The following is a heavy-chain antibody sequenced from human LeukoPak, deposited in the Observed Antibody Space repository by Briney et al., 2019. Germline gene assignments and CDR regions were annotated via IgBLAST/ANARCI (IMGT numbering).Heavy chain of an antibody. CDR2: VSGSGSDI. V-gene: IGHV3-11*04. Sequence: GGSLRLSCAASGFTFSDCYMTWIRQAPGKGLEWVSYVSGSGSDIYYADSVKGRFTISRDNSKNTLYLQMNSLRAEDTAVYYCAKDRGYSTYYFDYWGQGTLVTVSS. CDR3: AKDRGYSTYYFDY. D-gene: IGHD5-18*01. J-gene: IGHJ4*02. CDR1: GFTFSDCY.